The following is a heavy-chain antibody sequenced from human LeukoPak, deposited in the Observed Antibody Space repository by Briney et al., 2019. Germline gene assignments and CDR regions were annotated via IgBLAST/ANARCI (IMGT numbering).Heavy chain of an antibody. CDR1: AGSISRGSYY. J-gene: IGHJ4*02. CDR2: MFYSGSA. V-gene: IGHV4-39*01. D-gene: IGHD6-19*01. Sequence: PSETLSLTCTVSAGSISRGSYYWGWVRQAPGKGLEWIGSMFYSGSAYYNPSLQSRVTISVDTSRNQFSLRMSSVTAADTAVYYCARHLAASGVAVFHFDYWGQGTLVTVSS. CDR3: ARHLAASGVAVFHFDY.